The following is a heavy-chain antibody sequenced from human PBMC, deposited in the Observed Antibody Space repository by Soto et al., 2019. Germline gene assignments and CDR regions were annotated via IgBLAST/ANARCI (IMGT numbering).Heavy chain of an antibody. V-gene: IGHV3-23*01. CDR1: GFTFSSYA. CDR3: AKAEGHSGSYVGVRFYYYYGMDV. CDR2: ISGSGGST. D-gene: IGHD1-26*01. J-gene: IGHJ6*02. Sequence: QPGGSLRLSCAASGFTFSSYAMSWVRQAPGKGLEWVSAISGSGGSTYYADSVKGRFTISRDNSKNTLYLQMNSLRAEDTAVYYCAKAEGHSGSYVGVRFYYYYGMDVWGQGATVTVSS.